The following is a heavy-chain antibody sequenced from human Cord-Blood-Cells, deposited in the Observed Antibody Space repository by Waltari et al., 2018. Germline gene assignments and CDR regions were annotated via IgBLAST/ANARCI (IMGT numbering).Heavy chain of an antibody. D-gene: IGHD3-10*01. CDR1: GGSISSSSYY. CDR2: IYYSGST. J-gene: IGHJ2*01. V-gene: IGHV4-39*01. CDR3: ARLRWFGELLYWYFDL. Sequence: QLQLQESGPGLVKPSETLSLTCTVSGGSISSSSYYLGWIRQPPGKGLEWIGSIYYSGSTYYNPSLKSRVTISVDTSKNQFSLKLSSVTAADTAVYYCARLRWFGELLYWYFDLWGRGTLVTVSS.